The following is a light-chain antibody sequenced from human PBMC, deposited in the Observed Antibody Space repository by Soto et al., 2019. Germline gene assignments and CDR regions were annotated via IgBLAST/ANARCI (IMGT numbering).Light chain of an antibody. CDR1: QSVSSR. Sequence: EIVLTQSPATLSLSPGERATLSCRASQSVSSRLAWYQQKPGQAPRLLIYDAFNSATGIPARFSGSGSGTDFTLTISSLEPDDFAVYYCQLYSNFGPGTKVDIK. V-gene: IGKV3-11*01. J-gene: IGKJ3*01. CDR3: QLYSN. CDR2: DAF.